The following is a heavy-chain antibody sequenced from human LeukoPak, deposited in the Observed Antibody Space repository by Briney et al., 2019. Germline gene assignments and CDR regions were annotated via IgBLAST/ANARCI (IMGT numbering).Heavy chain of an antibody. Sequence: GASMTVSFKSSGFTFTDHYIHWVRQGPGQGLEWMGYIGPHSTFTSSPQEFQGRVTMTRDASMSTAYMELTRLTSDDTAVYYCVREGEGPLSKDFDYWGQGTLVTVSS. V-gene: IGHV1-2*02. CDR3: VREGEGPLSKDFDY. CDR2: IGPHSTFT. J-gene: IGHJ4*02. CDR1: GFTFTDHY. D-gene: IGHD2/OR15-2a*01.